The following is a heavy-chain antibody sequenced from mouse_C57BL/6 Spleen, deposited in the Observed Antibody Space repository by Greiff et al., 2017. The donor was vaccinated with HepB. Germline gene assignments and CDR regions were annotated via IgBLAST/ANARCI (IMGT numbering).Heavy chain of an antibody. Sequence: DVHLVESGGGLVKPGGSLKLSCAASGFTFSDYGMHWVRQAPEKGLEWVAYISSGSSTIYYADTVKGRFTISRDNAKNTLFLQMTSLRSEDTAMYYCAKGITTGDFDVWGTGTTVTVSS. J-gene: IGHJ1*03. CDR1: GFTFSDYG. D-gene: IGHD1-2*01. CDR2: ISSGSSTI. V-gene: IGHV5-17*01. CDR3: AKGITTGDFDV.